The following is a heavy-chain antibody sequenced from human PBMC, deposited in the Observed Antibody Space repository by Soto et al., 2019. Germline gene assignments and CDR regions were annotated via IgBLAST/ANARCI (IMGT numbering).Heavy chain of an antibody. Sequence: SETLSLTCAVYGGSFSGYYWSWIRQPPGKGLEWIGEINHSGSTNYNPSLKSRVTISVDTSKNQFSLKLSSVTAADTAVYYCAREGIQLWLRSHYFDYWGQGTQVTVSS. CDR2: INHSGST. CDR1: GGSFSGYY. CDR3: AREGIQLWLRSHYFDY. J-gene: IGHJ4*02. V-gene: IGHV4-34*01. D-gene: IGHD5-18*01.